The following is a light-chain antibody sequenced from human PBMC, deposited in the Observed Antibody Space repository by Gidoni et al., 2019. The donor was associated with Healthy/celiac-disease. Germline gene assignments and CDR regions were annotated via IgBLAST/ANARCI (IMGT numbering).Light chain of an antibody. V-gene: IGKV3-15*01. CDR2: GAS. Sequence: EIVMTQSPATLSVSPGERATLSCRASQSVNSNLAWYQQKPGQAPRLLIYGASTRATGIPARFSGGGSGTEFTLTISSLQSEDFAVYYCQQYNNWPPRTFXQXTKVEIK. CDR3: QQYNNWPPRT. J-gene: IGKJ1*01. CDR1: QSVNSN.